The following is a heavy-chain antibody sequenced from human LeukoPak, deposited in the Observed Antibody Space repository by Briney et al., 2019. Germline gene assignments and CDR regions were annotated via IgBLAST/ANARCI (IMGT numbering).Heavy chain of an antibody. D-gene: IGHD1-1*01. Sequence: GGSLRLSCAASGFTFSSSAMSWVRQAPGKGLEWVSSISGSGSGGSTYYADSVKGRFTISRDNSYNTVYLQMTGLRAEDTAVYYCAKDGGSGIQYTQGYFDYWGQGTLVTVSS. CDR3: AKDGGSGIQYTQGYFDY. CDR2: ISGSGSGGST. J-gene: IGHJ4*02. V-gene: IGHV3-23*01. CDR1: GFTFSSSA.